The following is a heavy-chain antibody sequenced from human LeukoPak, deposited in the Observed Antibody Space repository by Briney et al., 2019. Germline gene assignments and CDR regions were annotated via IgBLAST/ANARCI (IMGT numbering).Heavy chain of an antibody. CDR1: GFTFSSYA. Sequence: GGSLRLSCAASGFTFSSYAMSWVRQAPGKGLEWVSAISGSGGSTYYTESVKGRFTISRDNSKNTLFLQMNSLRAEDTAVYYCAKAGGSTVTTHFTDSWGQGSLVTVSS. V-gene: IGHV3-23*01. J-gene: IGHJ4*02. CDR2: ISGSGGST. D-gene: IGHD6-25*01. CDR3: AKAGGSTVTTHFTDS.